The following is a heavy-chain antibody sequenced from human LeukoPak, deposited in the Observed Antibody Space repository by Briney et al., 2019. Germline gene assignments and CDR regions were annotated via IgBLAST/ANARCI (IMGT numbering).Heavy chain of an antibody. D-gene: IGHD5-18*01. V-gene: IGHV4-39*07. CDR3: ARRYSYGFGDAFDI. Sequence: SETLSLTCTVSGGSISSSSYSWGWIRQPPGKGLEWIGSIYYSGSTYYNPSLKSRVTISVDTSKNQFSLKLSSVTAADTAVYYCARRYSYGFGDAFDIWGQGTMVTVSS. CDR1: GGSISSSSYS. J-gene: IGHJ3*02. CDR2: IYYSGST.